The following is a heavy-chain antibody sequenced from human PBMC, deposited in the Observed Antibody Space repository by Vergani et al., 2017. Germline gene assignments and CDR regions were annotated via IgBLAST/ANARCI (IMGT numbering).Heavy chain of an antibody. Sequence: VQLVESGGGLVKPGGSLRLSCAASGFTFSSYSMNWVRQAPGKGLEWIGEINHSGSTNYNPSLKSRVTISVDTSKNQFSLKLSSVTAADTAVYYCARVGGLGYCSGGSCYSRYFDYWGQGTLVTVSS. D-gene: IGHD2-15*01. V-gene: IGHV4-34*01. CDR2: INHSGST. CDR1: GFTFSSYS. J-gene: IGHJ4*02. CDR3: ARVGGLGYCSGGSCYSRYFDY.